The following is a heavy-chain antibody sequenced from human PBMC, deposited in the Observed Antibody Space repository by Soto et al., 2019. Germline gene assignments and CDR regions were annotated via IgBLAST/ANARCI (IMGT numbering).Heavy chain of an antibody. V-gene: IGHV6-1*01. Sequence: ICGCNVSISRAAWYWKKKSPSRGLEWLGRTYYRSKWYNDYAVSVKSRIAINPDTSKNQFSLQLNSVTPEDTAVYYCARGRRSSSWFDYYVMAFRGHGTTVT. D-gene: IGHD6-13*01. CDR1: GCNVSISRAA. CDR2: TYYRSKWYN. CDR3: ARGRRSSSWFDYYVMAF. J-gene: IGHJ6*02.